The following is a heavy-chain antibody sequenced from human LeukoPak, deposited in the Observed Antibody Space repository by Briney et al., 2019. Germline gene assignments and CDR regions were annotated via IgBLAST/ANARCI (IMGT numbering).Heavy chain of an antibody. CDR1: AFTFTYYC. CDR2: ISYDGSDK. J-gene: IGHJ5*02. Sequence: GGSLRLSCAASAFTFTYYCVDCVRQAPGKGLEWVAFISYDGSDKYCADSVKGQFTISRDNSKNTLYLQMNSLRVEDTALYYCAKDHLIRSSSCPSFDPWGQGTLVTVSS. D-gene: IGHD2-15*01. V-gene: IGHV3-30*18. CDR3: AKDHLIRSSSCPSFDP.